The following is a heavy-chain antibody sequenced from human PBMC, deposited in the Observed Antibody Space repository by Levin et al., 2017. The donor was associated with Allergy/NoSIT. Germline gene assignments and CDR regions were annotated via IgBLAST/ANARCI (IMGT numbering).Heavy chain of an antibody. J-gene: IGHJ5*02. CDR1: GGSISSSSYY. Sequence: SETLSLTCTVSGGSISSSSYYWGWIRQPPGKGLEWIGSIYYSGSTYYNPSLKSRVTISVDTSKNQFSLKLSSVTAADTAVYYCARDGVYYDILTGYYSEPNWFDPWGQGTLVTVSS. D-gene: IGHD3-9*01. V-gene: IGHV4-39*07. CDR3: ARDGVYYDILTGYYSEPNWFDP. CDR2: IYYSGST.